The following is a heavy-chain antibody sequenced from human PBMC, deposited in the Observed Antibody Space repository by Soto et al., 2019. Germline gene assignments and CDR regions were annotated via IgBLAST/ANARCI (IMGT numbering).Heavy chain of an antibody. V-gene: IGHV1-8*01. J-gene: IGHJ4*02. Sequence: ASVKVSCKASGYTFTSYDINWVRQATGQGLEWMGWMNPNSGNTGYAQKFQGRVTMTRNTSISTAYMELSSLRSEDTAVYYCAKYRNYDYIWGSSPRPSQYYFDYWGQGTLVTVSS. CDR3: AKYRNYDYIWGSSPRPSQYYFDY. CDR1: GYTFTSYD. CDR2: MNPNSGNT. D-gene: IGHD3-16*01.